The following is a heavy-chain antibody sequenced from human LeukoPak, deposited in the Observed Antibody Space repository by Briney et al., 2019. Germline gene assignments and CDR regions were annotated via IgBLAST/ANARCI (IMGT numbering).Heavy chain of an antibody. CDR1: GGSISSSNW. CDR3: ARVPIVVVTAMSFDY. Sequence: SGTLSLTCAVSGGSISSSNWWSWVRQPPGKGLEWIGSIYYSGSTYYNPSLKSRVTISVDTSKNQFSLKLSSVTAADTAVYYCARVPIVVVTAMSFDYWGQGTLVTVSS. D-gene: IGHD2-21*02. J-gene: IGHJ4*02. CDR2: IYYSGST. V-gene: IGHV4-4*02.